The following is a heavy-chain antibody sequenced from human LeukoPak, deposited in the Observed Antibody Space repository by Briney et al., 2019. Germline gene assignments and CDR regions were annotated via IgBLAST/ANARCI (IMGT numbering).Heavy chain of an antibody. V-gene: IGHV1-2*02. Sequence: ASVKVSCKASGYTFTGYYMHWVRQAPGQGLEWMGWINPNSGGTNYAQKFQGRVTMTRDTSISTAYMELSRLRSDDTAVYYCATHCSSTSCYSDYYGMDVWGQGTTVTVSS. CDR2: INPNSGGT. D-gene: IGHD2-2*01. CDR3: ATHCSSTSCYSDYYGMDV. J-gene: IGHJ6*02. CDR1: GYTFTGYY.